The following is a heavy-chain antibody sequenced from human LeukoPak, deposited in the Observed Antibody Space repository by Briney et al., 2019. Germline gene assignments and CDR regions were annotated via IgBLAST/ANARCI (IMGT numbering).Heavy chain of an antibody. Sequence: GSLKISCKGSGYSFTSYWIGWVRQMPGKGLEWMGIIYPGDSDTRYSPSFQGQVTISADKSISTAYLQWSSLKASDTAMYYCARRDYDFWSGYDYFDYWGQGTLVTVSS. J-gene: IGHJ4*02. V-gene: IGHV5-51*01. CDR3: ARRDYDFWSGYDYFDY. CDR1: GYSFTSYW. D-gene: IGHD3-3*01. CDR2: IYPGDSDT.